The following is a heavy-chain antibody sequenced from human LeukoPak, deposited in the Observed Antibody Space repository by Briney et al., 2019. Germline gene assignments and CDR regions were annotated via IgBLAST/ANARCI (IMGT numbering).Heavy chain of an antibody. Sequence: GGSLRLSCVGSDFAFANYAMTWVRLTPGKGLEWVSSIKGSGSYAMYADSVSGRFTTSRDNSRNTIFLQMTSLRAEDTAIYYCGRDPNGDYIGAFEFWGLGTLVSVSS. CDR1: DFAFANYA. CDR3: GRDPNGDYIGAFEF. D-gene: IGHD4-17*01. V-gene: IGHV3-23*01. J-gene: IGHJ3*01. CDR2: IKGSGSYA.